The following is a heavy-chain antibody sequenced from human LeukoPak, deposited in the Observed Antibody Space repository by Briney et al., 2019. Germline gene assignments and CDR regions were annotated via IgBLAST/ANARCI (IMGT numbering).Heavy chain of an antibody. Sequence: ASVKVSCKASGYTLTGYYMHWVRQAPGQGLEWMGWINPNSGGANYAQKFQGRVTMTRDTSISTVYMELSSLRSDDTAVYYCARDQYDDTAGGAFDLWGQGTVVTVSS. CDR2: INPNSGGA. CDR1: GYTLTGYY. CDR3: ARDQYDDTAGGAFDL. J-gene: IGHJ3*01. D-gene: IGHD3-9*01. V-gene: IGHV1-2*02.